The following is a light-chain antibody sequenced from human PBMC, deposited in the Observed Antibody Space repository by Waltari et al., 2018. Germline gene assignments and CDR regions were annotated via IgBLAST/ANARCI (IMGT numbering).Light chain of an antibody. Sequence: IQLAQSASSLSASVGDRVTIPCRAGQSISSYLNGYQQKPGKAPKLLIDAASSLQSGVPSRFSGSGSGTDFTLTISSLQPEDFATYYCQQSYSISWTFGQGTKVEIK. CDR2: AAS. CDR1: QSISSY. CDR3: QQSYSISWT. V-gene: IGKV1-39*01. J-gene: IGKJ1*01.